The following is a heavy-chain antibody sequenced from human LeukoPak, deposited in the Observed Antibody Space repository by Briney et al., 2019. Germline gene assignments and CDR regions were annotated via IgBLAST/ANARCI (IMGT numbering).Heavy chain of an antibody. CDR1: GGSISSYY. Sequence: TSETLSLTCTVSGGSISSYYWSWIRQPPGKGLEWIGYIYYSGSTNYNPSLKSRVSISVDTSKNQISLKLSSVTAADTAVYHCARAVPPELWGQGTLVTVSS. D-gene: IGHD1-26*01. J-gene: IGHJ4*02. V-gene: IGHV4-59*01. CDR2: IYYSGST. CDR3: ARAVPPEL.